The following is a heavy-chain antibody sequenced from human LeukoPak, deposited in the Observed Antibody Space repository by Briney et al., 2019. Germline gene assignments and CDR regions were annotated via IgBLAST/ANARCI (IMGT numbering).Heavy chain of an antibody. D-gene: IGHD5-24*01. CDR2: IIPIFGTA. CDR3: ARGRVEMNFFDY. CDR1: GGTFSSYA. V-gene: IGHV1-69*05. J-gene: IGHJ4*02. Sequence: SVKVSCKASGGTFSSYAISWARQAPGQGLEWMGGIIPIFGTANYAQKFQGRVTITTDESTSTAYMELSSLRSEDTAVYYCARGRVEMNFFDYWGQGTLVTVSS.